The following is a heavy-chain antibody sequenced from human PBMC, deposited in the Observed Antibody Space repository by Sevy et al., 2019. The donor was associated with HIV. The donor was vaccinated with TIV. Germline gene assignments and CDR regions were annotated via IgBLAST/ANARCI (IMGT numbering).Heavy chain of an antibody. V-gene: IGHV3-23*01. D-gene: IGHD2-8*01. J-gene: IGHJ4*02. CDR3: AREGCTQPHDY. CDR1: GFTFAKYS. Sequence: GGSLRLSCAASGFTFAKYSMSWVRQAPGKGLEWVSTFSFGCGRINYADAVKDRFTISRDDSRNTLFLQMNSLRAEGTATYFCAREGCTQPHDYWGQGTLVTVSS. CDR2: FSFGCGRI.